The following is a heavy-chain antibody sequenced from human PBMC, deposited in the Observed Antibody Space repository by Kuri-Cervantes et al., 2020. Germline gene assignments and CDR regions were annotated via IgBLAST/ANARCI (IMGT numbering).Heavy chain of an antibody. CDR2: IWYDGSNK. V-gene: IGHV3-30*02. D-gene: IGHD1-26*01. CDR3: AKDFTEGEGSFDY. J-gene: IGHJ4*02. CDR1: GFTFSSYW. Sequence: GESLKISCAASGFTFSSYWMSWVRQAPGKGLEWVAVIWYDGSNKYYADSVKGRFTISRDNSKNTLYLQMNSLRAEDTAVYYCAKDFTEGEGSFDYWGQGTLVTVSS.